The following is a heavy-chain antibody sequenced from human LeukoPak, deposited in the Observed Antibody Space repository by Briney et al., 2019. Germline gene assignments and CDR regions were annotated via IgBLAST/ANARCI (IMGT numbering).Heavy chain of an antibody. J-gene: IGHJ4*02. CDR2: IYPGDSDT. V-gene: IGHV5-51*01. CDR3: ARGGHDYSNSRFDY. D-gene: IGHD4-11*01. Sequence: GESLRISCKGSGSIFTSYWIGWVRQMPGKGLEWVGIIYPGDSDTRYSPSFQGQVTVSADKSISTAYLQWSSLKASDTAMYYCARGGHDYSNSRFDYWGQGTLVTVSS. CDR1: GSIFTSYW.